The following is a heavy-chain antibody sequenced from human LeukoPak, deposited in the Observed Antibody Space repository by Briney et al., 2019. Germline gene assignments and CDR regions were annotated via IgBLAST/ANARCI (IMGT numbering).Heavy chain of an antibody. V-gene: IGHV4-34*01. J-gene: IGHJ4*02. Sequence: PSETLSLTCAVYGGSFSGYYWSGLRQPPGKGLEWIGEINHSGSTNYNPSLKSRITISVDTSKSQFSLKLISVTAADTAVYYCARKASIRGGFHWGQGTLVTVSS. CDR2: INHSGST. CDR1: GGSFSGYY. D-gene: IGHD2-2*01. CDR3: ARKASIRGGFH.